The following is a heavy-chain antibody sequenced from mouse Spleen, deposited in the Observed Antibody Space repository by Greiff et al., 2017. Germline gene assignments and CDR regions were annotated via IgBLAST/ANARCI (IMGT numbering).Heavy chain of an antibody. CDR3: ARHAYGNYDYAMDY. J-gene: IGHJ4*01. Sequence: EVKLVESGGGLVKPGGSLKLSCAASGFTFSSYAMSWVRQTPEKRLEWVATISSGGSYTYYPDSVKGRFTISRDNAKNTLYLQMSSLRSEDTAMYYCARHAYGNYDYAMDYWGQGTSVTVSS. CDR1: GFTFSSYA. V-gene: IGHV5-9-3*01. D-gene: IGHD2-1*01. CDR2: ISSGGSYT.